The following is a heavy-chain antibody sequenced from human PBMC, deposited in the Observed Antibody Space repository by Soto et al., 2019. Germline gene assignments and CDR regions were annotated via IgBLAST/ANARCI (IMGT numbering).Heavy chain of an antibody. V-gene: IGHV4-59*01. Sequence: AETLSLTFTVSGGSISSYYWSWIRQPPGKGLEWIGYIYYSGSTNYNPSLKSRVTISVDTSKNQFSLKLSSVTAADTAVYYCARDRGVQHHYYYYGMDVWGQGTTVTVSS. CDR2: IYYSGST. CDR1: GGSISSYY. CDR3: ARDRGVQHHYYYYGMDV. J-gene: IGHJ6*02. D-gene: IGHD2-21*01.